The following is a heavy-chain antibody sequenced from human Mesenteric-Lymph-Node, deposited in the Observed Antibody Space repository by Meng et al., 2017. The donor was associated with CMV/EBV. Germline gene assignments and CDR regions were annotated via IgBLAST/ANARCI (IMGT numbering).Heavy chain of an antibody. CDR1: GGYTSNNNW. CDR2: IYHSGSA. CDR3: ARLDTWFDS. V-gene: IGHV4-4*02. D-gene: IGHD3/OR15-3a*01. J-gene: IGHJ5*01. Sequence: LTCTVPGGYTSNNNWWSWVRQSPGKGLEWIGEIYHSGSAGYNPSLKSRVTMSVDKSKNQFFLRLTSVTAADTAVYYCARLDTWFDSWGQGTLVTVSS.